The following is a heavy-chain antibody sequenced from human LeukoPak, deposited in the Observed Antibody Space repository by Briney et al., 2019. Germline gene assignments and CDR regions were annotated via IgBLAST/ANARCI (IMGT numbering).Heavy chain of an antibody. CDR1: GASITSYY. V-gene: IGHV4-59*03. CDR3: ASLADFWTGYFDH. J-gene: IGHJ4*02. D-gene: IGHD3/OR15-3a*01. Sequence: SETLSLTCTVSGASITSYYWNWIRQPPGKGLEWLGYIYTGGTNYNPSLKSRIRMSVDKSKIQFSLMLRSVTAVDTAVYYCASLADFWTGYFDHWGQGALVTVSS. CDR2: IYTGGT.